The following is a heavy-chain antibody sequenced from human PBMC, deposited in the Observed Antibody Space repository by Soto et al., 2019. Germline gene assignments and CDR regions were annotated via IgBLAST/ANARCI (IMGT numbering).Heavy chain of an antibody. J-gene: IGHJ4*02. CDR3: AKRAVQGVFDQ. Sequence: EVRLLESGGGLVQPGGSLRLSCEASGFSFSSYAMSWVRQAPGKGLQWVSAISGGGDGGDYADSVKGRFIVSRDNSKNKIFLQMNSLRDDDTAIYYCAKRAVQGVFDQWGQGTLVIVSS. V-gene: IGHV3-23*01. CDR2: ISGGGDGG. CDR1: GFSFSSYA. D-gene: IGHD6-13*01.